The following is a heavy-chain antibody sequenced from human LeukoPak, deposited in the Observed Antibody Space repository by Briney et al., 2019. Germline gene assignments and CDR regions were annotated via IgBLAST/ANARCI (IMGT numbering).Heavy chain of an antibody. V-gene: IGHV3-23*01. CDR3: ARDTSAFLTGYCYMDV. Sequence: PGGSLRLSCAASGFTFSSYAMSWVRQAPGKGLEWVSAISGSGGSTYYADSVKGRFTISRDNSKNTLYLQMNSLRAEDTAVYYCARDTSAFLTGYCYMDVWGKGTTVTVSS. D-gene: IGHD2-2*01. J-gene: IGHJ6*03. CDR1: GFTFSSYA. CDR2: ISGSGGST.